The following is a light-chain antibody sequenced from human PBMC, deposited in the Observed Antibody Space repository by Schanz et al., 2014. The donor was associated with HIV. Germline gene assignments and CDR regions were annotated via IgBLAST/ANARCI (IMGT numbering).Light chain of an antibody. CDR1: KSNIGTTP. Sequence: QSVLTQPPSASGTPGQRVTISCSGSKSNIGTTPANWYQQLPGTAPRLLLYNDQFRPSGVPDRFSGSKSGTSASLAISGLQSEDEADYYCAGWDDSLNGWVFGGGTKPTVL. CDR3: AGWDDSLNGWV. J-gene: IGLJ3*02. CDR2: NDQ. V-gene: IGLV1-44*01.